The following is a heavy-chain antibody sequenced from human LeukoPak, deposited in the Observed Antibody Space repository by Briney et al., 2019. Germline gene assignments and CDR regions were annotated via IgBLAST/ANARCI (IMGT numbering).Heavy chain of an antibody. Sequence: SETLSLTCAVYGGSFSGYYWSWIRQPPGKGLEWIGEINHSGSTNYNPSLKSRVTISVDTSKNQFSLKLSSVTAADTAVYYCAREDYYDSSGYYYPNAFDIWGQGTMVTVSS. J-gene: IGHJ3*02. D-gene: IGHD3-22*01. V-gene: IGHV4-34*01. CDR3: AREDYYDSSGYYYPNAFDI. CDR2: INHSGST. CDR1: GGSFSGYY.